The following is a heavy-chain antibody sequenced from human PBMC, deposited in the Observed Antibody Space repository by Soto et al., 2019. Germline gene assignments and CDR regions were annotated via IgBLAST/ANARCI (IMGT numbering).Heavy chain of an antibody. CDR3: ARGYDILTGLSWEANYGMDV. D-gene: IGHD3-9*01. J-gene: IGHJ6*02. Sequence: ASVKVSCKASGYTFTGYYMHWVRQAPGQGLEWMGWINPNSGGTNYAQKFQGWVTMTRDTSISTAYMELSRLRSDDTAVYYCARGYDILTGLSWEANYGMDVWSQGTTVTVSS. CDR2: INPNSGGT. CDR1: GYTFTGYY. V-gene: IGHV1-2*04.